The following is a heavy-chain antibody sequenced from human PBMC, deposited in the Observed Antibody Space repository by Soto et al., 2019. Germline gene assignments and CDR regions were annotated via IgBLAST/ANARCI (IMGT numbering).Heavy chain of an antibody. D-gene: IGHD2-2*02. CDR3: AKSPNFYCSSPNCYKYYFDH. CDR2: ISYDGSEK. CDR1: GLTFNTYG. Sequence: GGSLRLSCAASGLTFNTYGMHWVRQAPGKGLEWMAVISYDGSEKYYVDSVKGRFTISKDNSKNTLYLQMNSLRPEDTAVYYCAKSPNFYCSSPNCYKYYFDHWGQGTRVTVSS. V-gene: IGHV3-30*18. J-gene: IGHJ4*02.